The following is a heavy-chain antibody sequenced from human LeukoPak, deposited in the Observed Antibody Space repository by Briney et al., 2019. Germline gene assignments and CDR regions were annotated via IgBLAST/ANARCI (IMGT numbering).Heavy chain of an antibody. J-gene: IGHJ3*02. D-gene: IGHD2-15*01. CDR1: GYTFTSYG. CDR3: ARVRRVTATDDTFDI. V-gene: IGHV1-18*01. Sequence: ASVKVSCKASGYTFTSYGISWVRQAPGQGLEWMGWISAYNGNTNYAQKLQGRVTMTIDTSTSTAYMELRSLRSGDTAVYYCARVRRVTATDDTFDIWGQGTMVTVSS. CDR2: ISAYNGNT.